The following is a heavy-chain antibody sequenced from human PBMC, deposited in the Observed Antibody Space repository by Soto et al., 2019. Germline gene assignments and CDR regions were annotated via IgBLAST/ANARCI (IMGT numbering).Heavy chain of an antibody. V-gene: IGHV4-4*07. CDR2: IYPTGST. CDR1: GDSFSNYY. CDR3: ATGRSEVVPGAMDT. Sequence: PSETLFLTCTVSGDSFSNYYCSWVRKSAGKGLEWIGRIYPTGSTTYNPSLKSRLTMSVDTSKNQFSLRLTSMTAADTAVYYCATGRSEVVPGAMDTWGQGTLVTVSS. D-gene: IGHD2-2*01. J-gene: IGHJ5*02.